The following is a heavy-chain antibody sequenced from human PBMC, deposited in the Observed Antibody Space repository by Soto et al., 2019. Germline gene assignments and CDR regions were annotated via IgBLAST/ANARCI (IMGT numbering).Heavy chain of an antibody. CDR3: ARASGGFGELWLYYYYMDV. Sequence: ASVKVSCKASGYTFTSYDINWVRQATGQGLEWMGWMNPNSGNTGYAQKFQGRVTMTRNTSISTAYMELSSLRSEDTAVYYCARASGGFGELWLYYYYMDVWGKGTTVTVSS. CDR2: MNPNSGNT. D-gene: IGHD3-10*01. CDR1: GYTFTSYD. J-gene: IGHJ6*03. V-gene: IGHV1-8*01.